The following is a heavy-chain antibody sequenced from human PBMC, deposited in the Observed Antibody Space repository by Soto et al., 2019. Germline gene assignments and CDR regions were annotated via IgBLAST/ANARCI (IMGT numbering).Heavy chain of an antibody. Sequence: GGSLRLSCAASGFTFSSYGMHWVRQAPGKGLEWVAAISYDGSNKHYADSVKGRFTISRDNSKNTLYLQMNSLRAEDTAVYYCAKAPITGTIAYYFDYWGQGTLVTVSS. CDR1: GFTFSSYG. CDR3: AKAPITGTIAYYFDY. CDR2: ISYDGSNK. D-gene: IGHD1-20*01. V-gene: IGHV3-30*18. J-gene: IGHJ4*02.